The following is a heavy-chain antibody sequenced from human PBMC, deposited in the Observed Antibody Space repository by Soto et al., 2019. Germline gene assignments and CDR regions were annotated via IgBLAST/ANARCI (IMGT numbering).Heavy chain of an antibody. D-gene: IGHD6-13*01. CDR1: GGTFSIYG. CDR3: ATSVGIAPTCEDGMDV. Sequence: SVKVSCKASGGTFSIYGFIWVRQAPGQGPEWIGGIIPILTTPNYAQKFQGRVTIVADESTTTVYMELSSLKFEDTAVYYCATSVGIAPTCEDGMDV. CDR2: IIPILTTP. V-gene: IGHV1-69*13. J-gene: IGHJ6*01.